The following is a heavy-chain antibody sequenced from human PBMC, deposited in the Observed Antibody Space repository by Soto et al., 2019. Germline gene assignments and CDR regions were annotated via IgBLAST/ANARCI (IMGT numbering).Heavy chain of an antibody. CDR1: GFSLSNARMG. Sequence: SGPTLVNPTETLTLICTVSGFSLSNARMGVSWNRQPPGKALEWLAHIFSNDEKSYSTSLKSRLTISKDTSKSQVVLTMTNLDPVDTATYFCARVEDFGGNSVYYYGGMDVWGQGTTVTVSS. CDR3: ARVEDFGGNSVYYYGGMDV. V-gene: IGHV2-26*01. CDR2: IFSNDEK. J-gene: IGHJ6*02. D-gene: IGHD2-21*02.